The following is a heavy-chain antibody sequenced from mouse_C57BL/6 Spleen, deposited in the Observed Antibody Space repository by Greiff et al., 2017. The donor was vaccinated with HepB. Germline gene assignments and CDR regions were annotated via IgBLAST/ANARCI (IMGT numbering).Heavy chain of an antibody. J-gene: IGHJ3*01. D-gene: IGHD1-1*01. Sequence: VQLQQPGAELVMPGASVKLSCKASGYTFTSYWMHWVKQRPGQGLEWIGEIDPSDSYTNYNQKFKGKSTLTVDKSSSTAYMQLSSLTSEDSAVYYCARVHYYGSSYSWFAYWGQGTLVTVSA. CDR2: IDPSDSYT. CDR1: GYTFTSYW. V-gene: IGHV1-69*01. CDR3: ARVHYYGSSYSWFAY.